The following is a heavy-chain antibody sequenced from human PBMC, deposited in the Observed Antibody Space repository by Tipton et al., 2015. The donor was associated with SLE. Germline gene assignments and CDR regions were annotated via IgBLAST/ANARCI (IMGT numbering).Heavy chain of an antibody. CDR1: GGSISSHY. Sequence: TLSLTCTVSGGSISSHYWSWIRQPPGKGLEWIGYIYYSGSTNYNPSRKSRVTISVDTSKNQFSLKLSSVTAADTAVYYCARAREEGGYYGMDVWGQGTTVTVSS. CDR3: ARAREEGGYYGMDV. D-gene: IGHD1-26*01. V-gene: IGHV4-59*11. CDR2: IYYSGST. J-gene: IGHJ6*02.